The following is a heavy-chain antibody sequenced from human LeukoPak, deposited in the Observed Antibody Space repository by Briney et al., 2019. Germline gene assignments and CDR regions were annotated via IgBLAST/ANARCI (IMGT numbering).Heavy chain of an antibody. D-gene: IGHD6-13*01. CDR2: INPNSGGT. V-gene: IGHV1-2*06. J-gene: IGHJ6*02. Sequence: ASVKVSCKASGYTFTSYYMHWVRQAPGQGLEWMGRINPNSGGTNYAQKFQGRVTMTRDTSISTAYMELSRLRSDDTAVYYCARVKYSSSWYHYGMDVWGQGTTVTVSS. CDR1: GYTFTSYY. CDR3: ARVKYSSSWYHYGMDV.